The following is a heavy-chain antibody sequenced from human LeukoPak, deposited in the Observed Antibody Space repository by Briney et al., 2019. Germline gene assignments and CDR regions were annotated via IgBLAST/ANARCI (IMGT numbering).Heavy chain of an antibody. J-gene: IGHJ4*02. Sequence: ASVKVPCKASGYTFNSYYIHWVRQAPGQGLEWVGIINPSCGSTSYAQKFQGRVSMTRDTSTSTVYMELSSLRSEDTAVYYCARAQTGSGFAVTMVRGALDYWGQGTLVTVSS. CDR1: GYTFNSYY. CDR3: ARAQTGSGFAVTMVRGALDY. V-gene: IGHV1-46*02. CDR2: INPSCGST. D-gene: IGHD3-10*01.